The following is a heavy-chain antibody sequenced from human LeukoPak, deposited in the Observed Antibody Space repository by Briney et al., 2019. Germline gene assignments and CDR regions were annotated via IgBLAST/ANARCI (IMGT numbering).Heavy chain of an antibody. CDR2: ISSSSNYM. V-gene: IGHV3-21*01. CDR1: GLTFSSSS. J-gene: IGHJ4*02. Sequence: PGGSLRLSCAASGLTFSSSSMNWARQAPGKGLEWVSSISSSSNYMYYTDSVNGRFTIFRDNAENSLYLQMNSLRIEDTAVYYCARGLISSGYSPYFDYWGQGTLVTVSS. CDR3: ARGLISSGYSPYFDY. D-gene: IGHD3-22*01.